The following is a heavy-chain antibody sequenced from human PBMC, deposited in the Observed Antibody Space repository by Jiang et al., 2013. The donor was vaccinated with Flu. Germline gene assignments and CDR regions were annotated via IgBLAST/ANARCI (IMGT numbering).Heavy chain of an antibody. CDR3: TRQRGDYGGYYYYYGMDV. CDR1: GFTFSGSA. CDR2: IRSKANSYAT. V-gene: IGHV3-73*01. Sequence: QLVESGGGLVQPGGSLKLSCAASGFTFSGSAMHWVRQASGKGLEWVGRIRSKANSYATAYAASVKGRFTISRDDSKNTAYLQMNSLKTEDTAVYYCTRQRGDYGGYYYYYGMDVWGKGTTVTVSS. D-gene: IGHD4-17*01. J-gene: IGHJ6*04.